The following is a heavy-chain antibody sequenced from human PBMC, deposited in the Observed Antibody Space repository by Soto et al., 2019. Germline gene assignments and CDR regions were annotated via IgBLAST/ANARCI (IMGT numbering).Heavy chain of an antibody. CDR2: TYFRSKWYN. CDR3: AKGDNLGPKTGYAFDP. CDR1: GDSVSSNTAS. D-gene: IGHD5-12*01. Sequence: PSQTLSLTCAISGDSVSSNTASWNWIRQSPSRGLEWLGRTYFRSKWYNDYDVSVKSRIIINPDTSNNQFSLQLNSVTPEDTAVYFCAKGDNLGPKTGYAFDPWGQGTLVTVSS. V-gene: IGHV6-1*01. J-gene: IGHJ5*02.